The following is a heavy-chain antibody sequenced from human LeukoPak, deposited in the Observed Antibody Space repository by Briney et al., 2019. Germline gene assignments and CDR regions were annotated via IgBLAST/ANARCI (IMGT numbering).Heavy chain of an antibody. Sequence: PGRSLRLSCAASGFTFSSYGMHWVRQAPGKGLEWVAVISYDGSNKYYADSVKGRFTISRDNSKNTLYLQMNSLRAGDTAVYYCAWGPKYYDFWSGYSPLSYWGQGTLVTVSS. D-gene: IGHD3-3*01. CDR2: ISYDGSNK. V-gene: IGHV3-30*03. CDR3: AWGPKYYDFWSGYSPLSY. J-gene: IGHJ4*02. CDR1: GFTFSSYG.